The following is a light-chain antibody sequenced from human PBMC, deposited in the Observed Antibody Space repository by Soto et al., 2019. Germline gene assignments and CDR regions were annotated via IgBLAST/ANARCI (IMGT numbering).Light chain of an antibody. Sequence: QSALTQPRSVSGSPGQSVTISCTGTSSDVGGYNYVSWYQQHPGKAPKLMIYDVNKRPSGVPDRFSGSKSGNTASLTIFGLQAEDEADYYCYSYVGSYTRVFGGGTKLTVL. CDR2: DVN. CDR3: YSYVGSYTRV. J-gene: IGLJ3*02. CDR1: SSDVGGYNY. V-gene: IGLV2-11*01.